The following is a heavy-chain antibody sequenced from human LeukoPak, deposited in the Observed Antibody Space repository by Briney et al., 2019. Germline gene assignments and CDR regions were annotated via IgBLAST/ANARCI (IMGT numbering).Heavy chain of an antibody. Sequence: PSETLSLTCAVYGGSFSGYYWSWIRQPPGKGLEWIGEINHSGSTNYNPSLKSRVTISVDTSKNQFSLKLSSVTAADTAVYYCARGTKYSSGWKVSSYYYMDVWGKGTTVTVSS. J-gene: IGHJ6*03. CDR2: INHSGST. D-gene: IGHD6-19*01. CDR3: ARGTKYSSGWKVSSYYYMDV. V-gene: IGHV4-34*01. CDR1: GGSFSGYY.